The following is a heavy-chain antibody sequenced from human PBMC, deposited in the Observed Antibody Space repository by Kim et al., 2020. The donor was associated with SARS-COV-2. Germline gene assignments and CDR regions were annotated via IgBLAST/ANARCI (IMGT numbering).Heavy chain of an antibody. D-gene: IGHD3-16*02. J-gene: IGHJ4*02. CDR3: ARQALRELSYLDY. V-gene: IGHV4-39*01. Sequence: NPSLKSRVTISVHPSKNQFSLKLGSVTAADTAVYYCARQALRELSYLDYWGQGTLVTVSS.